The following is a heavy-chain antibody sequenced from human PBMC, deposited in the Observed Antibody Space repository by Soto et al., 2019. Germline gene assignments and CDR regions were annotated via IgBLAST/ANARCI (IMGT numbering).Heavy chain of an antibody. CDR1: GLTFSSYA. Sequence: PGGSLRLSCAASGLTFSSYAMSWVRQAPGKGLEWVSAISGSGGSTYYADSVKGRFTISRDNSKNTLYLQMNSLRAEDTAVYYCANLIGYCSGGSCYSGTYYFDYWGQGTLVTVSS. CDR2: ISGSGGST. D-gene: IGHD2-15*01. J-gene: IGHJ4*02. V-gene: IGHV3-23*01. CDR3: ANLIGYCSGGSCYSGTYYFDY.